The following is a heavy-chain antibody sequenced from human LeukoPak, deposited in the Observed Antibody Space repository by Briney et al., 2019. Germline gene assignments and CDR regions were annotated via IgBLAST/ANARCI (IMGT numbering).Heavy chain of an antibody. D-gene: IGHD5-18*01. V-gene: IGHV1-2*02. CDR2: INPNSGGT. CDR1: GYTFASYD. CDR3: ARVTAMGLDY. Sequence: ASVKVSCKASGYTFASYDINWVRQATGQGLEWMGWINPNSGGTNYAQKFQGRVTMTRDTSISTAYMELSRLRSDDTAVYYCARVTAMGLDYWGQGTLVTVSS. J-gene: IGHJ4*02.